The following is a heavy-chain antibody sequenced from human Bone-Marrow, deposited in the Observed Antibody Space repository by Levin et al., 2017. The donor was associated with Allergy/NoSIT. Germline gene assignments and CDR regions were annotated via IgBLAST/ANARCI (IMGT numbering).Heavy chain of an antibody. D-gene: IGHD5-12*01. J-gene: IGHJ4*02. CDR3: ARARGYDAVDGRVRLEFDY. CDR1: GGSFSGYY. Sequence: PLETLSLTCAVYGGSFSGYYWSWIRQPPGKGLEWIGEINHSGSTNYNPSLKSRVTISVDTSKNQFSLKLSSVTAADTAVYYCARARGYDAVDGRVRLEFDYWGQGTLVTVSS. CDR2: INHSGST. V-gene: IGHV4-34*01.